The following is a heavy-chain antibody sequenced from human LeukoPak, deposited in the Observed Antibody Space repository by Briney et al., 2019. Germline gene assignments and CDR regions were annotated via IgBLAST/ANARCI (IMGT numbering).Heavy chain of an antibody. V-gene: IGHV1-46*01. D-gene: IGHD3-16*02. CDR2: INPSGGST. CDR3: AXXXXXXXWGSYRSPFYYFDY. CDR1: GYTFTSYY. J-gene: IGHJ4*02. Sequence: GASVKVSCKASGYTFTSYYMHWVRQAPGQGLEWMGIINPSGGSTSYAQKFQGRVTMTRDMSTSTVYMELSSLRSEDTAVYYCAXXXXXXXWGSYRSPFYYFDYWGQGTLVTVSS.